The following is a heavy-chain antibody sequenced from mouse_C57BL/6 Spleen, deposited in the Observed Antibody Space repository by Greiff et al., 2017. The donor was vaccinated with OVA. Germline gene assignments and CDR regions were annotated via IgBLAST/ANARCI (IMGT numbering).Heavy chain of an antibody. J-gene: IGHJ2*01. Sequence: EVQVVESGPGLVKPSQSLSLTCSVTGYSITSGYYWNWIRQFPGNKLEWMGYISYDGSNNYNPSLKNRISITRDTSKNQFFLKLNSVTTEDTATYYCARVPYGSSYYFDYWGQGTTLTVSS. CDR3: ARVPYGSSYYFDY. V-gene: IGHV3-6*01. CDR2: ISYDGSN. CDR1: GYSITSGYY. D-gene: IGHD1-1*01.